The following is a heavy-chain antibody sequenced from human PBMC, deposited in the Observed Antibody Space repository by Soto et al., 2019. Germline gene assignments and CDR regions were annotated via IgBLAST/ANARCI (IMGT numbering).Heavy chain of an antibody. D-gene: IGHD2-15*01. CDR1: GFTFSNAW. Sequence: EVQLVESGGGLVKPGGSLRLSCAASGFTFSNAWMSWVRQAPGKGLEWVGRITSKTDGGTTDYAAPVKGRFTISRDESIYTLYLQMNSLKTEDTAVYYCTTEFWYLVLRFWPNYYFDYWCQGTLVTVSS. CDR2: ITSKTDGGTT. CDR3: TTEFWYLVLRFWPNYYFDY. V-gene: IGHV3-15*01. J-gene: IGHJ4*02.